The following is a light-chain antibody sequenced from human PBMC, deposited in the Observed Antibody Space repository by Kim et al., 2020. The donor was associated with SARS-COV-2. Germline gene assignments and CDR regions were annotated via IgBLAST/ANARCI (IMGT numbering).Light chain of an antibody. CDR1: SSDIGNYDF. CDR2: GVT. Sequence: QSALTQPPSESGSPGQSVTISCTGSSSDIGNYDFVSWFQQHPGRAPKLIIYGVTKRPSGVPDRFSGSKSANTASLTVSGLQADDEADYYCCSYAGSHTYVFGTGTKVTVL. J-gene: IGLJ1*01. CDR3: CSYAGSHTYV. V-gene: IGLV2-8*01.